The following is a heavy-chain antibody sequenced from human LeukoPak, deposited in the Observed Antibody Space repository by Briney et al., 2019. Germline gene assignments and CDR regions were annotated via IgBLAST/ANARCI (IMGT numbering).Heavy chain of an antibody. CDR1: GGSLSSYY. J-gene: IGHJ5*02. V-gene: IGHV4-59*01. D-gene: IGHD6-6*01. CDR2: IYYRGST. CDR3: ARCIGSSSFARWFDP. Sequence: SETLSLTCTVSGGSLSSYYWSWIRQPPGKGLEWIGYIYYRGSTSYNPSLRSRVTMSVDTSKNQFSLKLSSVTAADTAVYYCARCIGSSSFARWFDPWGQGTLVTVSS.